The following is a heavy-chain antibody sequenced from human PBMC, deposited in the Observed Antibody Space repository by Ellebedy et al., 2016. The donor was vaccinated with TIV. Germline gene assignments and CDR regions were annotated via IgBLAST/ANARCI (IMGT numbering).Heavy chain of an antibody. V-gene: IGHV3-74*01. J-gene: IGHJ4*02. CDR2: INSDGSST. D-gene: IGHD6-13*01. Sequence: GESLKISCAASGFTFNNYWMHWVRQAPGKGLVWVSRINSDGSSTNYADSVKGRFTISRDNAKNTLYLQMNSLRAEDTAFYYCARIYSSSSTLSYWGQGTLVTVSS. CDR3: ARIYSSSSTLSY. CDR1: GFTFNNYW.